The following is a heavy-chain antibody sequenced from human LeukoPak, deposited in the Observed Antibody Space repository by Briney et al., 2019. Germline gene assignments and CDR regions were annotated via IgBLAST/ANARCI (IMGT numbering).Heavy chain of an antibody. J-gene: IGHJ6*03. CDR3: ARSYSSSWSYYYYYYMDV. CDR1: GGSISSYY. Sequence: PSETLSLTCTVSGGSISSYYWSWIRQPPGKGLEWIGYIYYSGSTNYNPSRKSRVTISVDTSKNQFSLKLSSVTAADTAVYYCARSYSSSWSYYYYYYMDVWGKGTAVTVSS. D-gene: IGHD6-13*01. CDR2: IYYSGST. V-gene: IGHV4-59*01.